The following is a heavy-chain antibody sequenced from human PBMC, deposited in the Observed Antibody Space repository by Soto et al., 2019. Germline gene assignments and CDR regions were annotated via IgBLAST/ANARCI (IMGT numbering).Heavy chain of an antibody. Sequence: WASVKVSCKASGYTFTSYYMHWVRQAPGQGLEWMGIINPSGGSTSYAQKFQGRVTMTRDTSTSTVYMELSSLRSEDTAVYYCARSGGRTVTTRGYYYYGMDVWGQGTTVTVSS. V-gene: IGHV1-46*01. CDR2: INPSGGST. CDR3: ARSGGRTVTTRGYYYYGMDV. D-gene: IGHD4-17*01. J-gene: IGHJ6*02. CDR1: GYTFTSYY.